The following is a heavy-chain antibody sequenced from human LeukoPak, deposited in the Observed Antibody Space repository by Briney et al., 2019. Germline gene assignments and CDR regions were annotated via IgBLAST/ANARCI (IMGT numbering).Heavy chain of an antibody. V-gene: IGHV3-7*03. CDR1: GFTFSSYW. CDR2: IKEDGSEK. CDR3: ARLRSDDHGDPLDY. Sequence: GGSLRLSCAASGFTFSSYWMSWVRQAPGKGLEWVANIKEDGSEKYYVDSVKGRFTVSRDNAENSLYLQMNSLRAGDTAVYYCARLRSDDHGDPLDYWGQGTLVTVSS. D-gene: IGHD4-17*01. J-gene: IGHJ4*02.